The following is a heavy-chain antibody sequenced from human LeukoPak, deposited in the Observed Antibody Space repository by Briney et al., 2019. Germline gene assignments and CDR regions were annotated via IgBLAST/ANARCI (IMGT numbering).Heavy chain of an antibody. CDR3: ARDDNTMVRGVIRRDAFDI. J-gene: IGHJ3*02. CDR1: GFTFSNYD. CDR2: IKQDGSET. Sequence: PGGSLRLSCAASGFTFSNYDMHWVRQAPGKGLECLANIKQDGSETYYADSVKGRFTISRDNAKNSLYLQMNSLRAEDTAVYYCARDDNTMVRGVIRRDAFDIWGQGTMVTVSS. V-gene: IGHV3-7*03. D-gene: IGHD3-10*01.